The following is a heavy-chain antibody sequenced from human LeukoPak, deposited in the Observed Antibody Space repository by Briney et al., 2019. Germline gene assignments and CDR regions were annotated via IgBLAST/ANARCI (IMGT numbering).Heavy chain of an antibody. J-gene: IGHJ4*02. CDR3: ARGVIQGGYFDY. CDR2: IYYSGST. V-gene: IGHV4-59*11. CDR1: GGSISSHY. Sequence: PSETLSLTCTVSGGSISSHYWSWIRQPPGKGLEWIGYIYYSGSTNYNPYRKSRVTISVDTSKNQFSLKLSSVTAADTAVYYCARGVIQGGYFDYWGRGTLVTVSS. D-gene: IGHD5-18*01.